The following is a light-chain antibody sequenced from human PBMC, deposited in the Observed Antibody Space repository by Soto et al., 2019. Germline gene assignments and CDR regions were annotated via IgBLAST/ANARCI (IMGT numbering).Light chain of an antibody. Sequence: QSVLTQPASVSGSRGQSITISWTGTSSDVGAYDYVSWYQQHPGKVPKFMIYEVINRPSGVSHRFSGSKSGNTASLTISGLQAEDEADYYCTSYTSSSPYVFGTGTKVTAL. CDR1: SSDVGAYDY. V-gene: IGLV2-14*01. CDR2: EVI. CDR3: TSYTSSSPYV. J-gene: IGLJ1*01.